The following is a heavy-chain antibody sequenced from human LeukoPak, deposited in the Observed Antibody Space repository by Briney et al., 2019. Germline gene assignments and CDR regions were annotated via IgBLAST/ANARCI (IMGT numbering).Heavy chain of an antibody. D-gene: IGHD6-19*01. Sequence: SETLSLTCTVSGGSVSSYYWSWIRQPTGKGLEWVGRIHTSGSTNYNPSLKSRVTMSVDTSKNQFSLKLSSVTAADTAMYYCARTFSGWYVDGVDVWGQGTTVTVS. CDR2: IHTSGST. CDR1: GGSVSSYY. CDR3: ARTFSGWYVDGVDV. V-gene: IGHV4-4*07. J-gene: IGHJ6*02.